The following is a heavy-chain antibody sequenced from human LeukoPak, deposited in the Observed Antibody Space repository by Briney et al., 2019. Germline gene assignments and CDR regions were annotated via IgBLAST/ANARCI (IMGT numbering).Heavy chain of an antibody. J-gene: IGHJ3*02. CDR3: ARKGRWLQLRAFDI. Sequence: PSETLSLTCTVSGGSISSYYWSWIRQPPGKGLEWIGYIYYSESTNYNPSLKSRVTISVDTSMNQFSLKLSSVTAADTAVYYCARKGRWLQLRAFDIWGQGTMVTVSS. CDR2: IYYSEST. D-gene: IGHD5-24*01. V-gene: IGHV4-59*12. CDR1: GGSISSYY.